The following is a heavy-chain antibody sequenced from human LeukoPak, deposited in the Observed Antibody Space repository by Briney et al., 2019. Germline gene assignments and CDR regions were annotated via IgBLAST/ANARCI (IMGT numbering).Heavy chain of an antibody. Sequence: PSQTLSLTCTVSGNSISSGSYYWSWIRQPAGKGLEWIGAIYYSGHTYYNPSLKSRVTMSADTSKTQFSLKLSSVTAADTAVYYCAREIHYDILTGYPGYYMDVWGKGTTVTVSS. D-gene: IGHD3-9*01. CDR1: GNSISSGSYY. CDR2: IYYSGHT. V-gene: IGHV4-61*02. J-gene: IGHJ6*03. CDR3: AREIHYDILTGYPGYYMDV.